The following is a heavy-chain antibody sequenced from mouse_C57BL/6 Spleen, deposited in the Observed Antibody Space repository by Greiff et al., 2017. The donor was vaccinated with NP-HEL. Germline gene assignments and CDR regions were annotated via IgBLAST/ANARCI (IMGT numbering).Heavy chain of an antibody. CDR1: GYAFTNYL. Sequence: LEESGAELVRPGTSVKVSCKASGYAFTNYLIEWVKQRPGQGLEWIGVINPGSGGTNYNEKFKGKATLTAEKSSSTAYMQLSSLTSEDSAVYFCARCEGCDGAMDCWGRGTSVTVSS. CDR3: ARCEGCDGAMDC. CDR2: INPGSGGT. J-gene: IGHJ4*01. V-gene: IGHV1-54*01.